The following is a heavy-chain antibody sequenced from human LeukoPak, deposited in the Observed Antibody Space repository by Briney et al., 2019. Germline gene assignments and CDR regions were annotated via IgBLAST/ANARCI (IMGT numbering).Heavy chain of an antibody. J-gene: IGHJ4*02. Sequence: PSETLSLTCAVYGGSFSGYYWSWIRQPPGKGLEWIGESNHSGSTNYNPSLKSRVTISVDTSKNQFSLKLSSVTAADTAVYYCARGGAYYYGSGSYCPPDYWGQGTLVTVSS. D-gene: IGHD3-10*01. CDR2: SNHSGST. CDR1: GGSFSGYY. V-gene: IGHV4-34*01. CDR3: ARGGAYYYGSGSYCPPDY.